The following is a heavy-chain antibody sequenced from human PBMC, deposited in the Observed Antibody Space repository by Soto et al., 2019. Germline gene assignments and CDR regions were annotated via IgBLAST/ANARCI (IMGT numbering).Heavy chain of an antibody. CDR1: GFPFDSYS. CDR3: AREANTIYAPHGLDV. Sequence: GGSLRLSCAVSGFPFDSYSMSWVRQAPGQGLEWLASLSSGSFYIFHADSIRGRFTISRDDAKNLLFLQMNSLTIEDTATYYCAREANTIYAPHGLDVWGQGXAVTVSS. CDR2: LSSGSFYI. V-gene: IGHV3-21*01. D-gene: IGHD3-3*01. J-gene: IGHJ6*02.